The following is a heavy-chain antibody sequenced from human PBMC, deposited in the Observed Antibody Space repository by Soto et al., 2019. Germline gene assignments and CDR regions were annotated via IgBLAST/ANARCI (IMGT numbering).Heavy chain of an antibody. D-gene: IGHD1-26*01. J-gene: IGHJ4*02. V-gene: IGHV3-23*01. Sequence: PGGSLRLSCTSAEFTFSNYARRGVRQAPGKGLEWVSAITGSGASTFFADSVKGRYTISRDDSKSIAYLQMHSLKTEDTAVYYCTRDTKPQYSGRYCLAYWGQGTLVTVSS. CDR3: TRDTKPQYSGRYCLAY. CDR2: ITGSGAST. CDR1: EFTFSNYA.